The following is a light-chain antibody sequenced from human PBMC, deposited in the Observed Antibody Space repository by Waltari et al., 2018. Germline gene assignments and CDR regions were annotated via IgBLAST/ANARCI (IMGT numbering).Light chain of an antibody. CDR1: SSDIGNYNY. J-gene: IGLJ1*01. V-gene: IGLV2-11*01. Sequence: QSALTQPRSVSGSPGQSVTISCTGTSSDIGNYNYVSWYQHHPGKATRLMIYDVTKRPSWVPARFSGSKSGNTASLTISGLQAEDEADYDFCSYAGFYSYYVFGTGTKATVL. CDR3: CSYAGFYSYYV. CDR2: DVT.